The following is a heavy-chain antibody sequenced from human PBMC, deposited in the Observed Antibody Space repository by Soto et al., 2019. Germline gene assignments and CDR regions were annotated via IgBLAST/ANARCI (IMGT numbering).Heavy chain of an antibody. CDR1: GFTFDDYA. Sequence: EVQLVESGGGLVQPGRSLRLSCAASGFTFDDYAMHWVRQAPGKGLEWVSGISWNSGSIGYADSVKGRFTISRDNAKNSLYLQMNSLRAEDTALYYCAKDLGYCISTSCSYGMDVWGQGTTVTVSS. CDR3: AKDLGYCISTSCSYGMDV. D-gene: IGHD2-2*01. J-gene: IGHJ6*02. CDR2: ISWNSGSI. V-gene: IGHV3-9*01.